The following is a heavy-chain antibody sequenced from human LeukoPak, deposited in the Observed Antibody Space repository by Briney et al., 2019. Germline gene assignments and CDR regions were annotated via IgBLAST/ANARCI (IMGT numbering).Heavy chain of an antibody. CDR2: IYPGDSDT. J-gene: IGHJ4*02. CDR1: GYSFTSYW. D-gene: IGHD3-22*01. Sequence: GESLKISCKGSGYSFTSYWIGWVRQMPGKGLEWMGIIYPGDSDTRYSPSFQGQVTISADKSISTAYLQWSSLRASDTAMYYCATHLRGSGYPFDYWGQGTLVTVSS. V-gene: IGHV5-51*01. CDR3: ATHLRGSGYPFDY.